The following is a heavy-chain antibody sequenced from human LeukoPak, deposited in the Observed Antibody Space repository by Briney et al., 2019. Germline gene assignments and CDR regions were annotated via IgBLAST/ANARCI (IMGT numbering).Heavy chain of an antibody. Sequence: DSVKGRFAISRDNSKNTLYLQMNSLRPEDTAVYYCAKDRRVGASRGLDYWGQGTLVTVSS. J-gene: IGHJ4*02. CDR3: AKDRRVGASRGLDY. V-gene: IGHV3-30*02. D-gene: IGHD3-10*01.